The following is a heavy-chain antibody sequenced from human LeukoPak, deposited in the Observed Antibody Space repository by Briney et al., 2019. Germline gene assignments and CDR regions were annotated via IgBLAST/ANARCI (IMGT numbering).Heavy chain of an antibody. J-gene: IGHJ4*02. CDR3: ARERVPSRYFDS. CDR2: ISSSGSTI. V-gene: IGHV3-11*04. CDR1: GFTFSDYY. Sequence: GGSLRLSCAASGFTFSDYYMSCIRQAPGKGLEWVSFISSSGSTIYYADSVKGRFTISRDNAKNSLYLQMNSLRAEDTAVYYCARERVPSRYFDSWGQGTLVTVSS.